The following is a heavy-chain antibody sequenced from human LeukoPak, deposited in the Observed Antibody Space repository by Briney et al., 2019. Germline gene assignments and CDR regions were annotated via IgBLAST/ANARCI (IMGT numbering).Heavy chain of an antibody. CDR1: GYSFTNYW. J-gene: IGHJ4*02. CDR2: IYPDDSDT. Sequence: GESLKISCKGSGYSFTNYWIGWVRQTPGKGLEWMGIIYPDDSDTRYSPSFQGQITISADKSISTAYLQWSSLKASDTAMYYCARPRGRQQLVPFDYWGQGTLVTVSS. D-gene: IGHD6-13*01. CDR3: ARPRGRQQLVPFDY. V-gene: IGHV5-51*01.